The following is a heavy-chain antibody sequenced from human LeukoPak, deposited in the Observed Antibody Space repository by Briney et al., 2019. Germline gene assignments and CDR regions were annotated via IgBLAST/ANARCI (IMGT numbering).Heavy chain of an antibody. CDR1: GFTFSRFW. J-gene: IGHJ4*02. Sequence: PGGSLRLSCAASGFTFSRFWMSWVRQAPGKGLEWVANIKQDGSEKYYVDSVKGRFTISRDNAKNSLSLLMNSLRVEDSAVYYCARLQLWFSYWGQGARVTVSS. CDR2: IKQDGSEK. V-gene: IGHV3-7*02. CDR3: ARLQLWFSY. D-gene: IGHD3-10*01.